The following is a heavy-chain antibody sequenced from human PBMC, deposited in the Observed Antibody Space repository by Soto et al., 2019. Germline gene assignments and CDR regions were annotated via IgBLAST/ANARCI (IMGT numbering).Heavy chain of an antibody. CDR3: AKGGFWVHYGMDV. D-gene: IGHD3-16*01. CDR1: GSSFSAYA. CDR2: IDRSGEIA. V-gene: IGHV3-23*01. Sequence: EVHLSESGGGLVQFGGSLRLSCAASGSSFSAYAINWVRQAPGKGLEWVSAIDRSGEIAYYADSMKGRFTISRDNAKNTLYLQMNSLRAEDTAVYYCAKGGFWVHYGMDVWGPGTTVTVSS. J-gene: IGHJ6*02.